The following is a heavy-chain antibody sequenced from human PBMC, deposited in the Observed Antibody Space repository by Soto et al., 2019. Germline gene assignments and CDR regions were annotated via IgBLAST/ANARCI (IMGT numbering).Heavy chain of an antibody. J-gene: IGHJ3*02. CDR2: MSHSGGT. CDR1: GGFVSSGSYY. Sequence: QVQLQQWGAGLLKPSETLSLTCAVYGGFVSSGSYYWSWIRQPPGKGLEWIGEMSHSGGTHFNPSLKSRVTISVDTSKNQFSLKMSSVTAADTALYYCARVERGTATTVVDAFEIWGPGTMVNVSS. CDR3: ARVERGTATTVVDAFEI. D-gene: IGHD1-1*01. V-gene: IGHV4-34*01.